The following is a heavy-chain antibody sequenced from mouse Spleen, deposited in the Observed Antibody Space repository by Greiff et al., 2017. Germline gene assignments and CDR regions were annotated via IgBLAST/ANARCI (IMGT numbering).Heavy chain of an antibody. CDR1: GFTFSSYA. J-gene: IGHJ4*01. CDR2: INSNGGST. CDR3: ARHGDPSNYGDAMDY. D-gene: IGHD2-5*01. V-gene: IGHV5-6-2*01. Sequence: EVQLMESGGGLVKPGGSLKLSCAASGFTFSSYAMSWVRQTPEKRLEWVAAINSNGGSTYYPDNVKDRFTISRDNAKNTLYLQMSSLRSEDTALYYCARHGDPSNYGDAMDYWGQGTSVTGSS.